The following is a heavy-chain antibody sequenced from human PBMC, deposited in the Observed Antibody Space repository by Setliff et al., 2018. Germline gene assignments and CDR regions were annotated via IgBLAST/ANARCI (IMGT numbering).Heavy chain of an antibody. CDR3: VRDGAGAFDY. CDR2: INNDGSST. J-gene: IGHJ4*02. D-gene: IGHD1-26*01. V-gene: IGHV3-74*01. Sequence: LRLSCAASGFTLRDNWMNWVRQGPGKGLVWVSYINNDGSSTVYADSVKGRFTISRDNAKNTLYLQMDSLRAEDTATYYCVRDGAGAFDYWGPGTLVTVSS. CDR1: GFTLRDNW.